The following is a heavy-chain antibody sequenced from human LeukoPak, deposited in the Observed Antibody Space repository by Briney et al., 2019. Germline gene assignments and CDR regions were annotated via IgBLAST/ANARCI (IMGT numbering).Heavy chain of an antibody. J-gene: IGHJ4*02. CDR3: ARGGYFYDTNDGY. CDR2: IRSSGSTI. Sequence: PGRSLRLSCTASGFTFGDFAMNWVRQAPGKGLEWVSYIRSSGSTIYYADSVKGRFTISRDNAKNSLFLQMNSLRAEDTAVYYCARGGYFYDTNDGYWGQGTLVTVSS. D-gene: IGHD3-22*01. V-gene: IGHV3-48*03. CDR1: GFTFGDFA.